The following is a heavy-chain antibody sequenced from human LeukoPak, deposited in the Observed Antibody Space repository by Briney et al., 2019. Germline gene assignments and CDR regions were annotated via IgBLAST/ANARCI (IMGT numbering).Heavy chain of an antibody. J-gene: IGHJ4*02. CDR3: ARDPRATLFDY. D-gene: IGHD1-26*01. CDR2: ISSSSTI. Sequence: GGSLRLSCAASGFTFSSYSMNWVRQAPGKGLEWVSYISSSSTIYYADSVKGRFTISRDNAKNSLYLQMNSLRAEDTAVYYCARDPRATLFDYWGQGTLVTVSS. CDR1: GFTFSSYS. V-gene: IGHV3-48*01.